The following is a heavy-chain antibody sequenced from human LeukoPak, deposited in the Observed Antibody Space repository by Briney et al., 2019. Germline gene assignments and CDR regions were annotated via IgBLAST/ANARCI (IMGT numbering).Heavy chain of an antibody. CDR3: ARRVIAARPFDY. V-gene: IGHV4-39*07. Sequence: SETLSLTCTVSGDSISSSSYYWGWIRQPPGKGLEWIGSIYYSGSTYYNPSLKSRVTISVDTSKNQSSLKLCSVTAADTAVYYCARRVIAARPFDYWGQGTLVTVSS. CDR1: GDSISSSSYY. CDR2: IYYSGST. J-gene: IGHJ4*02. D-gene: IGHD6-6*01.